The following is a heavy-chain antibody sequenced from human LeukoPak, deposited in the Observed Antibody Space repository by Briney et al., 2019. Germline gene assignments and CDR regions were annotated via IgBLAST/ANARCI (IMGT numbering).Heavy chain of an antibody. J-gene: IGHJ6*02. CDR2: ITAYNGNR. CDR1: GYTFSNYG. Sequence: GASVKVSCKTSGYTFSNYGISWVRQAPGQGLEWMGWITAYNGNRLYAQRFQGRITLTTDTSTSTSYMELRSLEYDDTAIYYCARDNDKVVDHWGQGTTVTVSS. D-gene: IGHD1-1*01. CDR3: ARDNDKVVDH. V-gene: IGHV1-18*01.